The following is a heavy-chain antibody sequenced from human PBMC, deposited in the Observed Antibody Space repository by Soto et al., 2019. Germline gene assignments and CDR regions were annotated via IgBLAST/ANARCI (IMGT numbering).Heavy chain of an antibody. V-gene: IGHV3-30-3*01. CDR2: ISYDGSNK. J-gene: IGHJ4*02. CDR1: GFTFSSYA. D-gene: IGHD4-17*01. Sequence: QVQLVESGGGVVQPGRSLRLSCAASGFTFSSYAMHWVRQAPGKGLEWVAVISYDGSNKYYADSVKGRFTISRDNSKNTPYLQMNSLRAEDTAVYYCARDNHRTIYGDYGAYWGQGTLVTVSS. CDR3: ARDNHRTIYGDYGAY.